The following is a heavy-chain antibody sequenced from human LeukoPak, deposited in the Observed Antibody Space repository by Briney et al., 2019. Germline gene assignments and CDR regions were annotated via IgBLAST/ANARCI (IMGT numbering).Heavy chain of an antibody. CDR3: AAGYSSSWYSIDY. CDR2: IYYSGST. J-gene: IGHJ4*02. V-gene: IGHV4-59*08. CDR1: GGSISSYY. Sequence: SETLSLTCTVSGGSISSYYWSWIRQPPGKGLEWIGYIYYSGSTNYNPSLKSRVTISVDTSKNQLSLKLSSVTAADTAVYYCAAGYSSSWYSIDYWGQGTLVTVSS. D-gene: IGHD6-13*01.